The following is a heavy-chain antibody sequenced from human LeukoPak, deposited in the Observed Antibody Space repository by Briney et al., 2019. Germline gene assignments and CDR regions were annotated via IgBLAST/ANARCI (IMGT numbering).Heavy chain of an antibody. D-gene: IGHD1-26*01. CDR3: ARDSLREVGATDAFDI. J-gene: IGHJ3*02. CDR1: GFTFSTFS. CDR2: VIQDGSEK. Sequence: PGGSLRLSCVASGFTFSTFSMSWVRQAPGKGLEWVANVIQDGSEKYYVDSVKGRFTISRDNSKNSLYLQMNSLRAEDTAVYYCARDSLREVGATDAFDIWGQGTMVTVSS. V-gene: IGHV3-7*01.